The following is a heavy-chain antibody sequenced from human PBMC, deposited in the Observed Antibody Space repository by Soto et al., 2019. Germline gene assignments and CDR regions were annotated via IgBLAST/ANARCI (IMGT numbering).Heavy chain of an antibody. J-gene: IGHJ6*02. Sequence: QVQLVQSGAEVKKPGSSVKVSCKASGGTFSSYAISWVRQAPGQGLEWMGGIIPIFGTANYAQKFQGRVTITSDESTSTAYMELSSLRSEDRAVYYCARGGLSGGSCYSELDYYYYGKDVWGQGTTVTVSS. D-gene: IGHD2-15*01. CDR2: IIPIFGTA. CDR1: GGTFSSYA. V-gene: IGHV1-69*01. CDR3: ARGGLSGGSCYSELDYYYYGKDV.